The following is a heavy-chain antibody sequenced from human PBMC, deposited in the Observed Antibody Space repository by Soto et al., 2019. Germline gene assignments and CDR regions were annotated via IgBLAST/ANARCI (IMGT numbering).Heavy chain of an antibody. V-gene: IGHV1-2*04. CDR1: GYTFTGYY. J-gene: IGHJ4*02. CDR2: INPNSGGT. Sequence: ASVKVSCKASGYTFTGYYMHWVRQAPGQGLEWMGWINPNSGGTNYAQKFQGWVTMTRDTSISTAYMELSRLRSDDTAVYFCGRGVGVAAASNLYYFDYWGQGTLVTVSS. D-gene: IGHD6-19*01. CDR3: GRGVGVAAASNLYYFDY.